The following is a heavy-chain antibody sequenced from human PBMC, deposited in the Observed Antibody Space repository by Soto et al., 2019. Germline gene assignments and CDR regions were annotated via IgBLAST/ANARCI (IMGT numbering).Heavy chain of an antibody. V-gene: IGHV3-23*01. D-gene: IGHD2-21*01. Sequence: EVQLLESGGGLVQPGGSLRLSCAASGFTFSSYAMSWVRQAPGKGLEWVSAIGTSGTPTLYADSVKSRFSISRDDSRNTVSLQMNSLGVEDTATYYCPRILWSSRRDALDIWGQGTTVPGSS. CDR2: IGTSGTPT. CDR3: PRILWSSRRDALDI. CDR1: GFTFSSYA. J-gene: IGHJ6*02.